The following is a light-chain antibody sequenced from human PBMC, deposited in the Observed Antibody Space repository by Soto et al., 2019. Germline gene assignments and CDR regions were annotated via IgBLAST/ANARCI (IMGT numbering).Light chain of an antibody. Sequence: EIVLSQSPATVSLSPEERATLSCRASQSVSSSYLAWYQQKPGQAPRLLIYGASSRATGVPDRFSGSGSGTDFTFTITSLQPEDVATYFCQQYDNLPITFAQGTRLEIK. CDR3: QQYDNLPIT. CDR1: QSVSSSY. CDR2: GAS. V-gene: IGKV3-20*01. J-gene: IGKJ5*01.